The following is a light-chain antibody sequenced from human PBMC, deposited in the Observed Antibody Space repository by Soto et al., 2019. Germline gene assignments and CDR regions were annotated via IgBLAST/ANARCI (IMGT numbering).Light chain of an antibody. V-gene: IGKV1-5*01. CDR2: DAS. CDR3: QQYNSYSWT. J-gene: IGKJ1*01. Sequence: DIRMTQSPSTLPTSVGDRVTITCRASQNIRGWLAWYQQKPGKAPKLLIYDASTLESGVPSRFSGSGSGTEFTLTISSLQPDDFATYYCQQYNSYSWTFGQGTTVAIK. CDR1: QNIRGW.